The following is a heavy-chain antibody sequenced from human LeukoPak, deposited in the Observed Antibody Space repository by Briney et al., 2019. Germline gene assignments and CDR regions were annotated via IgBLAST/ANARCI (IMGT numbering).Heavy chain of an antibody. CDR3: ARHGRMGTINPSY. Sequence: SETLSLTCTASGGSISNSSYYWGWIRQPPGKGLEWIGSMYYSGSTYYNPSLKSRATISVDTSKNQFSLKLSSVIAADTAVYYCARHGRMGTINPSYWGQGTLVTVSS. D-gene: IGHD5-24*01. J-gene: IGHJ4*02. V-gene: IGHV4-39*01. CDR1: GGSISNSSYY. CDR2: MYYSGST.